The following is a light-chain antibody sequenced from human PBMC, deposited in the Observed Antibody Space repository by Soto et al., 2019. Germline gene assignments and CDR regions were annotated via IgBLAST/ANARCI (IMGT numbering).Light chain of an antibody. J-gene: IGKJ1*01. CDR1: QSVTSN. V-gene: IGKV3-15*01. CDR3: QQSSNWPLT. CDR2: AAS. Sequence: EVVMTQSPVTLPVSPGERATLSCRASQSVTSNLAWYQQKPGQAPRLLIYAASTRATGIPARFSGSGSGTDFTLTISSLQSEDFAFYYCQQSSNWPLTFGQGTKVEIK.